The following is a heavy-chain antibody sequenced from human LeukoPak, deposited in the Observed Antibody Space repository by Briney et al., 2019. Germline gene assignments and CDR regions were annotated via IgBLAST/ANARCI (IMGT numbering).Heavy chain of an antibody. Sequence: GGSLRLSCAASGFTFSSYWRSWVRQAPGKGLEWVANIKQDGSEKYYVDSVKGRFTISRDNAKNSLYLQMNSLRAEDTAVYYCARDFYGGDSYDYWGQGTLVTVSS. CDR3: ARDFYGGDSYDY. D-gene: IGHD4-23*01. J-gene: IGHJ4*02. CDR1: GFTFSSYW. CDR2: IKQDGSEK. V-gene: IGHV3-7*01.